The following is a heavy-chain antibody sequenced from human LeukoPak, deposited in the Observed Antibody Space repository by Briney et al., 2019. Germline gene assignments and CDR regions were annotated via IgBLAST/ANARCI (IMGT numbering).Heavy chain of an antibody. Sequence: PSETLSLTCTVSGGSISSSYYYWGWIRQPPGKGLEWIGSIYYSGSTNYNPSLKSRVTISVDTSKNQFSLKLSSVTAADTAVYYCARGATTVTTPFDYWGQGTLVTVSS. D-gene: IGHD4-17*01. CDR2: IYYSGST. CDR3: ARGATTVTTPFDY. J-gene: IGHJ4*02. V-gene: IGHV4-39*07. CDR1: GGSISSSYYY.